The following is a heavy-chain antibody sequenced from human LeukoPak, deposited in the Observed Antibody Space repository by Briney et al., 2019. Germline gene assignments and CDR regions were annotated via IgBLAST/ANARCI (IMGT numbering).Heavy chain of an antibody. CDR3: ARGLRWPTF. J-gene: IGHJ4*02. CDR1: GLTFSEDW. D-gene: IGHD4-23*01. Sequence: GGSLRLSCKTSGLTFSEDWMNWVRQAPGKGPEWVANINQDASGASYVDSVRGRFTISRDNAKESVYLQMNSLKADDTAIYYCARGLRWPTFWGQGTLVTVSS. V-gene: IGHV3-7*03. CDR2: INQDASGA.